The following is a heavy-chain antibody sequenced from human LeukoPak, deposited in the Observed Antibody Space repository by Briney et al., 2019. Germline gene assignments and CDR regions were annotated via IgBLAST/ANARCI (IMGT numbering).Heavy chain of an antibody. CDR1: GFIVSSNY. J-gene: IGHJ4*02. Sequence: GGSLRLSCALSGFIVSSNYMSWVRQAPGKGLEWVSVIYSGGSTYYADSVKGRFTISRDNSKSTLYLQMNSLRAEDTAVYYCASTHLGYCSSVSCQNDYWGQGTLVTVSS. CDR2: IYSGGST. CDR3: ASTHLGYCSSVSCQNDY. D-gene: IGHD2-15*01. V-gene: IGHV3-53*01.